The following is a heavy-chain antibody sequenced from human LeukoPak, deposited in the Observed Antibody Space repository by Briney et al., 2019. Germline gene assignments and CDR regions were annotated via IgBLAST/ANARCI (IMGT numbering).Heavy chain of an antibody. CDR3: ARDLGGYSYGSHFDY. D-gene: IGHD5-18*01. CDR1: GFTFSTYY. CDR2: ITTSSSYI. J-gene: IGHJ4*02. Sequence: GGSLRLSCAASGFTFSTYYMNWVRQAPGKGLEWVSSITTSSSYIYYADSVKGRFTISRDNAKDSLYLQMNSLRAEDTAVYYCARDLGGYSYGSHFDYWGQGTLVTVSS. V-gene: IGHV3-21*01.